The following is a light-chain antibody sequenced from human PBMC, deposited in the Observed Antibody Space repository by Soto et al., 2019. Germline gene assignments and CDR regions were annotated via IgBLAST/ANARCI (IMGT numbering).Light chain of an antibody. J-gene: IGKJ1*01. Sequence: DVVMTQSPLSLPVTLGQPASISCRSSQSLVYSDGNTYLHWFQHRPGQSPRRLIHKVSIRDSGVPDRFSCSGSGTDFTLKISRVEPEDVGVYYCMQHTHWPWTFGQGTKV. CDR3: MQHTHWPWT. V-gene: IGKV2-30*01. CDR1: QSLVYSDGNTY. CDR2: KVS.